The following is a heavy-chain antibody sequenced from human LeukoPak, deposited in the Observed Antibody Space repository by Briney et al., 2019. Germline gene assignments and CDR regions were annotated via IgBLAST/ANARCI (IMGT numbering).Heavy chain of an antibody. V-gene: IGHV3-11*03. Sequence: GGSLRLSCAGSGFTFSDFYMSWIRQAPGKGLEWVSYISSSSSSTNYADSVKGRFTISRDNAKNSLYLQMNSLRAEDTAVYYCVTMVRGANDYWGQGTLVTVSS. CDR2: ISSSSSST. D-gene: IGHD3-10*01. CDR1: GFTFSDFY. CDR3: VTMVRGANDY. J-gene: IGHJ4*02.